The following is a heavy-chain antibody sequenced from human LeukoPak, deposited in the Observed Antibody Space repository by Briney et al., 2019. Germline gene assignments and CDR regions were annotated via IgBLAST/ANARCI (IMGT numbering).Heavy chain of an antibody. CDR1: GYTFTGYY. CDR3: ARDGGWRGYSYGFSDY. CDR2: INPNSGGT. D-gene: IGHD5-18*01. Sequence: AASVKVSCKASGYTFTGYYMHWVRQAPGQGLEWMGWINPNSGGTNCAQKFQGRVTMTRDTSISTAYMELSRLRSDDTAVYYCARDGGWRGYSYGFSDYWGQGTLVTVSS. V-gene: IGHV1-2*02. J-gene: IGHJ4*02.